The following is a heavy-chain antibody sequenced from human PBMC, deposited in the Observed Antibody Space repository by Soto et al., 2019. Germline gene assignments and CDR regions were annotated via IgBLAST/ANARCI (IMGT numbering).Heavy chain of an antibody. Sequence: SETLSLTCTVSGGSISSGGYYWSWIHQHPGKGLEWIGYIYYSGSTYYNPSLKSRVTITVDTSKNQFSLKLSSVTAADTSLYYCARDNRYYDSSGLEYWGQGTLVTVSS. CDR2: IYYSGST. CDR1: GGSISSGGYY. V-gene: IGHV4-31*03. J-gene: IGHJ4*02. CDR3: ARDNRYYDSSGLEY. D-gene: IGHD3-22*01.